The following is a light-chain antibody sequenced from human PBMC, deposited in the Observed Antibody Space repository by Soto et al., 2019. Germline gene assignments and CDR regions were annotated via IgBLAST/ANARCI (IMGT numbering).Light chain of an antibody. CDR1: QSVSSSY. J-gene: IGKJ5*01. CDR3: PQYCSSPGGT. V-gene: IGKV3-20*01. Sequence: EIVLTQSPGTLSLSPGERATLSCRASQSVSSSYLAWYQQKPGQAPRLLIYGASSRATGIPYRFSGSGSGTDFTLTISRLEPEDFAVYYCPQYCSSPGGTFGQGTRLEIK. CDR2: GAS.